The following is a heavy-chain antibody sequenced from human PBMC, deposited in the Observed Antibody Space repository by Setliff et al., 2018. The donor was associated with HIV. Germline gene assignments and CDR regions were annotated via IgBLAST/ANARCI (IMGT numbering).Heavy chain of an antibody. D-gene: IGHD5-18*01. Sequence: SETLSLTCTVSGGSISSSSYYWGWIRQPPGKGLEWIGSIYYSGSTYYNPSLKSRVTISVDTSKNQFSLKLSSVTAADTAVYYCARRQQLWLLYAFDIWGHGTMVTVSS. CDR1: GGSISSSSYY. CDR3: ARRQQLWLLYAFDI. V-gene: IGHV4-39*01. J-gene: IGHJ3*02. CDR2: IYYSGST.